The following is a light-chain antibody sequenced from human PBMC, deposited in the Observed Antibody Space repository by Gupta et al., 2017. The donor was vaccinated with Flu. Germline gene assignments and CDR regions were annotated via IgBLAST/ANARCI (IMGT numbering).Light chain of an antibody. CDR3: QHQGSSPRT. CDR2: GAS. CDR1: QSVSSSY. J-gene: IGKJ3*01. V-gene: IGKV3-20*01. Sequence: EIVLTQSPGTLSLSPGERATLSCRASQSVSSSYLAWYQQKPGQAPRLLIYGASSRANGIPDRFSGSGYGTEFTLTISRREPEDFAVYYCQHQGSSPRTFGHGTXVDIK.